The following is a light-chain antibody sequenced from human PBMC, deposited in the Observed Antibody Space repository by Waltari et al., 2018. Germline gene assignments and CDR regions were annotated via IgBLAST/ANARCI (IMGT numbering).Light chain of an antibody. CDR1: QSVLYNSNNKNY. Sequence: DIVMTQSPDSLALSLGERATINCKSSQSVLYNSNNKNYLAWYRQKPGQTPKLLIYWASTLESGVPDRFSGSGSGTDFTLTITSLQAEDVAVYYCQQYYTTPYSFGQGTKLEIK. V-gene: IGKV4-1*01. CDR3: QQYYTTPYS. J-gene: IGKJ2*03. CDR2: WAS.